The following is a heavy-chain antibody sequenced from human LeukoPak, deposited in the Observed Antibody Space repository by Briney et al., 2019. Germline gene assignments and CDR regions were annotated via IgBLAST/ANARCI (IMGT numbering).Heavy chain of an antibody. J-gene: IGHJ4*02. CDR1: GYTFTSYA. CDR3: ARDGDTPYGGNGIDY. V-gene: IGHV1-18*01. Sequence: ASVKVSCKASGYTFTSYAMNWVRQAPGQGLEWMGWISAYNGNTNYAQKLQGRVTMTTDTSTSTAYMELRSLRSDDTAVYYCARDGDTPYGGNGIDYWGQGTLVTVSS. D-gene: IGHD4-23*01. CDR2: ISAYNGNT.